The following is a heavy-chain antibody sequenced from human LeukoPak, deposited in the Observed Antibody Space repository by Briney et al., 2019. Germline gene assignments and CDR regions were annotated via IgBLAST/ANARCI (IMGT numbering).Heavy chain of an antibody. V-gene: IGHV1-18*04. J-gene: IGHJ5*02. CDR1: GYTFTGYY. Sequence: ASVKVSCKASGYTFTGYYMHWVRRAPGQGLEWMGWISAYNGNTNYAQKLQGRVTMTTDTSTSTAYMELRSLRSDDTAVYYCARTLEWPNWFDPWGQGTLVTVSP. CDR2: ISAYNGNT. D-gene: IGHD3-3*01. CDR3: ARTLEWPNWFDP.